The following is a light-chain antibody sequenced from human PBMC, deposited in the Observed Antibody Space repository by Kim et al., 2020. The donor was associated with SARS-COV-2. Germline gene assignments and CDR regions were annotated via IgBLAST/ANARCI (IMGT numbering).Light chain of an antibody. J-gene: IGLJ3*02. V-gene: IGLV2-14*03. CDR2: VVH. CDR1: SSDVGGYNY. CDR3: SSYTNSNTWV. Sequence: GQSITISCTGTSSDVGGYNYVSWYQYHPGKAPKLMIYVVHKRPSGVSNRFSGSKSGNTASLTISGVQTEDEANYYCSSYTNSNTWVFGGGTKLTVL.